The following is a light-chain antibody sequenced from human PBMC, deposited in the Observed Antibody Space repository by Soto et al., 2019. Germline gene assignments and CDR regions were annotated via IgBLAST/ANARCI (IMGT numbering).Light chain of an antibody. Sequence: DIQLTQSPSTLSASVGDRVNITCRASQSIYRWLAWYQQKPGEAPKLLIYKASTLENGLSSRFSGSGSETEFPLTIISLPPHDLATYYCPQYNSYVFGQGTKLEIK. CDR3: PQYNSYV. J-gene: IGKJ2*01. V-gene: IGKV1-5*03. CDR2: KAS. CDR1: QSIYRW.